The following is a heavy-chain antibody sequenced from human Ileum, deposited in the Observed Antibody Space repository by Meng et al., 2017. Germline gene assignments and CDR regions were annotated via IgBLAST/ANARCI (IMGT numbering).Heavy chain of an antibody. D-gene: IGHD3-10*01. J-gene: IGHJ4*01. CDR1: GFTFSNLA. CDR2: LSNDRSNE. CDR3: VRGTGPGSYLIAY. Sequence: GGSLRLSCAASGFTFSNLAMHWVRQPPGKGLEWVALLSNDRSNEKYTDSVKGRFTISRDNSKNTLYLQMNNLRPEDTAVYYCVRGTGPGSYLIAYWGHGNLVNGAS. V-gene: IGHV3-30*10.